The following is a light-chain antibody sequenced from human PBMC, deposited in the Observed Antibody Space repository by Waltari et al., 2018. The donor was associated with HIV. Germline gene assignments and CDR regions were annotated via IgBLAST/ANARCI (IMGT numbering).Light chain of an antibody. CDR1: QNIRNW. CDR3: QQYDSYPWT. J-gene: IGKJ1*01. V-gene: IGKV1-5*03. Sequence: DIQLTQSPSTLSASVGDGVTISCRASQNIRNWLAWYQQKPGKAPKLQIYKASSLESGVPSRFSGSGSGTEFTLTLSSLQPEDFATYYCQQYDSYPWTFGPGTKVEIK. CDR2: KAS.